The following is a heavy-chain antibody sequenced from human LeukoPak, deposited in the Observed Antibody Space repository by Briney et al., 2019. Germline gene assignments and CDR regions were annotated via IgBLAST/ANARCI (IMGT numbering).Heavy chain of an antibody. CDR2: INPNSGGT. CDR3: ARVRKYQLLLDAFDI. J-gene: IGHJ3*02. V-gene: IGHV1-2*02. Sequence: ASVKVSCKASGYTFTGYYMHWVRQAPGQGLEWMGWINPNSGGTNYAQKFQGRVTMTRDTSISTAYMELSRLRSDDTVVYYCARVRKYQLLLDAFDIWGQGTMVTVSS. D-gene: IGHD2-2*01. CDR1: GYTFTGYY.